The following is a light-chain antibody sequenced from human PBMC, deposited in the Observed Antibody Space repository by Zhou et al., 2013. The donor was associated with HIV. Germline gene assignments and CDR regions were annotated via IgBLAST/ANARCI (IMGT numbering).Light chain of an antibody. CDR2: GAS. Sequence: DIQMTQSPSSLSASVGDRVTVTCRASQSISNYLNWYQQKLGKAPKLLIYGASNLADGVPSRFSGSGSGTDFALTISSLQAEDFATYSCQQSDSVPITFGQGTRLHIK. J-gene: IGKJ5*01. CDR1: QSISNY. V-gene: IGKV1-39*01. CDR3: QQSDSVPIT.